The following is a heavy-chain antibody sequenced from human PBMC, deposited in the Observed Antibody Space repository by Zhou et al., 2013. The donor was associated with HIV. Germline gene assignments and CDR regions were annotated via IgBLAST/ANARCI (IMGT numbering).Heavy chain of an antibody. CDR2: ISAYDGNS. J-gene: IGHJ5*02. V-gene: IGHV1-18*01. CDR1: NYTFTSYA. D-gene: IGHD2-2*03. CDR3: AREGVDVVTARFGWFDP. Sequence: QVQLVQSGAEVKKPGASVRVSCKASNYTFTSYAIHWVRQAPGQGLEWMGWISAYDGNSNYAQKLQGRVIMTTDTSTSTAYMELRSLKSDDTAVYYCAREGVDVVTARFGWFDPWGQGTLVTVSS.